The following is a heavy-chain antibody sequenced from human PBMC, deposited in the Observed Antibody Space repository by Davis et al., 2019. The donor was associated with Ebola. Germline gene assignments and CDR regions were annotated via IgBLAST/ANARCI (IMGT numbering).Heavy chain of an antibody. Sequence: PGGSLRLSCAASGFTFSDYYMSWIRQAPGKGLEWVSYISSSSSYTNYADSVKGRFTISRDNAKNSLYLQMNSLRAGDTAVYYCARDDYGSGTEPQDAFDIWGQGTMVTVSS. CDR2: ISSSSSYT. CDR1: GFTFSDYY. J-gene: IGHJ3*02. CDR3: ARDDYGSGTEPQDAFDI. D-gene: IGHD3-10*01. V-gene: IGHV3-11*06.